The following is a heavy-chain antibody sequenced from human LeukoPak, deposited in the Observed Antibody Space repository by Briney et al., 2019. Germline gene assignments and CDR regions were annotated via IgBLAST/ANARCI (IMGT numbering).Heavy chain of an antibody. CDR1: GFTFSSYW. D-gene: IGHD3-10*01. V-gene: IGHV3-74*01. CDR3: ARAQLYYHGSGSYYTPTDY. Sequence: QPGGSLRLSCVVSGFTFSSYWVHWVRQAPGKGLVWVSRINTDGSSTKYADSVKGRFSISRDNAKNTLYLQMDSLRAEDTAVYYCARAQLYYHGSGSYYTPTDYWGQGTLVAVSS. CDR2: INTDGSST. J-gene: IGHJ4*02.